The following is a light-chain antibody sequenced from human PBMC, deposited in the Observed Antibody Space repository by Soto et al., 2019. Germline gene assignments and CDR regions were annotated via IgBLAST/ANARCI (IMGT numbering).Light chain of an antibody. CDR3: QQLQRTPLT. V-gene: IGKV1-9*01. CDR2: GAS. J-gene: IGKJ3*01. Sequence: QLTQSPSSLSASVGDRVTITCRASQDISRYLDWYQQRAGKAPKLLIYGASTLQSGVPSRFSGSGSGTEFTLTSSSLQPVDFATYHCQQLQRTPLTFGPGTTVDV. CDR1: QDISRY.